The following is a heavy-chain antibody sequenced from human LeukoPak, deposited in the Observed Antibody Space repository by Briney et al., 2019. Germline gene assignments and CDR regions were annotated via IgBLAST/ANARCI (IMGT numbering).Heavy chain of an antibody. CDR2: IYYSGST. CDR1: GGSISSYY. CDR3: ARVFYDILSPGVGFDI. Sequence: SETLSLTCTASGGSISSYYWSWIRQPPGKGLEWIGCIYYSGSTNYNPSLKSRVTISVDASKNQFSLKLSSVTAADTAVYYCARVFYDILSPGVGFDIWGQGTMVTVSS. J-gene: IGHJ3*02. D-gene: IGHD3-9*01. V-gene: IGHV4-59*01.